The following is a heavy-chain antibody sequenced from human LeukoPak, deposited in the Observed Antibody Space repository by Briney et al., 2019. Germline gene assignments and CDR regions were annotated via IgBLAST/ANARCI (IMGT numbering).Heavy chain of an antibody. CDR2: IYYSGST. CDR3: AEYYYDSSGYLPS. J-gene: IGHJ3*01. V-gene: IGHV4-59*01. CDR1: GGSISSYY. Sequence: SETLSLTCTVSGGSISSYYWSWIRQPPGKGLEWIGYIYYSGSTNYNPSLKSRVTISVDTSKNQFSLKLSSVTAADTAVYYCAEYYYDSSGYLPSWGQGTMVTVSS. D-gene: IGHD3-22*01.